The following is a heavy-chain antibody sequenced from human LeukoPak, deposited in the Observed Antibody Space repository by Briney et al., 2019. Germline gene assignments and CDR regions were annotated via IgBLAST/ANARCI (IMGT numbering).Heavy chain of an antibody. CDR1: GYSFTSYW. CDR3: ARRPTNDAFDI. V-gene: IGHV5-51*01. Sequence: GESLKISCKGSGYSFTSYWIAWVRQMPGKGLEWMGIIYPGDSDTRYSPFFQGQVTISADKSISTAYLQWSSLKASDTAMYYCARRPTNDAFDIWGQGTVVTVSS. CDR2: IYPGDSDT. J-gene: IGHJ3*02.